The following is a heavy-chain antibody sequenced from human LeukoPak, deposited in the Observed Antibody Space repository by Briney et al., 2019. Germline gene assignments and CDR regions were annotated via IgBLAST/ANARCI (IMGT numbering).Heavy chain of an antibody. D-gene: IGHD3-22*01. Sequence: GGSLRLSRAASGFTFSSYSMNWVRQAPGKGLEWVSSISSSSSYIYYADSVKGRFTISRDNAKNSLYLQMNSLRAEDTAVYYCARDPPYDSSGYPGKGAFDIWGQGTMVTVSS. J-gene: IGHJ3*02. CDR3: ARDPPYDSSGYPGKGAFDI. V-gene: IGHV3-21*01. CDR2: ISSSSSYI. CDR1: GFTFSSYS.